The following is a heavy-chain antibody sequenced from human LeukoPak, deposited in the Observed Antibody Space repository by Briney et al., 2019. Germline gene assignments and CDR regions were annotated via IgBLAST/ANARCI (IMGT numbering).Heavy chain of an antibody. D-gene: IGHD1-26*01. CDR3: ASGGVGARPD. Sequence: PSDTLSLTCTVSGGYINSGNYNWNWIRQPPGKGLEWIGRIYISGAINYNPSLKSRVTISVDTSKKQCSMKLTSVTAADTGVYYCASGGVGARPDWGQGTLVIVSS. CDR2: IYISGAI. V-gene: IGHV4-61*02. CDR1: GGYINSGNYN. J-gene: IGHJ4*02.